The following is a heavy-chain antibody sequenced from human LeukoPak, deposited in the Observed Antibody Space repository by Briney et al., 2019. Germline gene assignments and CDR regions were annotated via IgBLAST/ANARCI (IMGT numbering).Heavy chain of an antibody. CDR1: GFTFDDYG. D-gene: IGHD5-12*01. CDR3: ARGYSGYDHGNYFDY. Sequence: GGSLILSCAASGFTFDDYGMNWVRHAPGKGLEWVSGINWNGGSTPYADSVKGRFTISRDNAKNSLFLQMNRLRAEDTALYYCARGYSGYDHGNYFDYWGQGTLVTVS. CDR2: INWNGGST. J-gene: IGHJ4*02. V-gene: IGHV3-20*04.